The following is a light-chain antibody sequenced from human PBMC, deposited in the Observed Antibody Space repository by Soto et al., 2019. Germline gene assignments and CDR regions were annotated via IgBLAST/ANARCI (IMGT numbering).Light chain of an antibody. CDR2: EVT. CDR1: SSDVGGYNF. J-gene: IGLJ3*02. Sequence: QSALTQTASVSGSPGQSITISCTGTSSDVGGYNFVSWYQQHPGKAPKLIIHEVTNRPSGVSNRFSGSKSGNTASLTISGLRAEDEAVYYCCSHSSSITWMFGGGTKLTVL. CDR3: CSHSSSITWM. V-gene: IGLV2-14*03.